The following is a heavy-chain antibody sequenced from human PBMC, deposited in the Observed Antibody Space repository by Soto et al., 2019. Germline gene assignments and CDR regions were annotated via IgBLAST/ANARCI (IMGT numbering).Heavy chain of an antibody. Sequence: PGGSLRLSCSASGFPFSRFAIHWVRQAPGKGLVYVSGISFNGGDTYHADSVKGRFSISRDNSKNTVYLQMSSLRAEDTAVYYCVKDGAVTFSRWFFDYWRQGTPVTVSS. D-gene: IGHD2-15*01. CDR3: VKDGAVTFSRWFFDY. CDR2: ISFNGGDT. CDR1: GFPFSRFA. J-gene: IGHJ4*02. V-gene: IGHV3-64D*06.